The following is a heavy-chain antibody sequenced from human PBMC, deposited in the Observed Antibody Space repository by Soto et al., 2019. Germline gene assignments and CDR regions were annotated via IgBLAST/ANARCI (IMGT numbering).Heavy chain of an antibody. V-gene: IGHV3-21*01. CDR2: ISSSSSYI. D-gene: IGHD6-19*01. CDR3: ARSIAVAGTGTGDY. J-gene: IGHJ4*02. Sequence: GSLRLSCAASGFTFSSYSINWVRQAPGKGLEWVSSISSSSSYIYYADSVKGRFTISRDNAKNSLYLQMNSLRAEDTAVYYCARSIAVAGTGTGDYWGQGTLVTVSS. CDR1: GFTFSSYS.